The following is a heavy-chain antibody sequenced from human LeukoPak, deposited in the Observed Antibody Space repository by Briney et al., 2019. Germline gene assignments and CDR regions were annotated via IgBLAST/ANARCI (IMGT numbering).Heavy chain of an antibody. CDR1: GFTFSGYY. D-gene: IGHD6-19*01. Sequence: KPGGSLRLSCAASGFTFSGYYMSCVRQAPGKGLEWGSCIFRSSTYTNSADSVKGRFTISRDNAKNSLYLQMDGLRAEDTAVYYCARDRGAVAATWFDYWGQGTLVTVSS. CDR2: IFRSSTYT. J-gene: IGHJ4*02. CDR3: ARDRGAVAATWFDY. V-gene: IGHV3-11*05.